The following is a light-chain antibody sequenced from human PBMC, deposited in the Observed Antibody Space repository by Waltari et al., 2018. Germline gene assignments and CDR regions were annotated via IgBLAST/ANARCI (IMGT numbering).Light chain of an antibody. V-gene: IGKV3-15*01. CDR1: QRVGSL. J-gene: IGKJ5*01. CDR2: GAP. Sequence: EIVMTQSPATLSVSPGERVTLSCRTSQRVGSLLAWYQQKPGQPPRLLIHGAPTRATGIPARFSGSGSGTEFTLTISSLQSEDFAVYCCQHYNNWPITFGQGTRLEI. CDR3: QHYNNWPIT.